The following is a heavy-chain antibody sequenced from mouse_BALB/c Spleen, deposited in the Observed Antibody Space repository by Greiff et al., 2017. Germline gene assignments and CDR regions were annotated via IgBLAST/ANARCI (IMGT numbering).Heavy chain of an antibody. CDR1: GDSITSGY. V-gene: IGHV3-8*02. CDR3: ARRDDYDEGWFAY. J-gene: IGHJ3*01. CDR2: ISYSGST. D-gene: IGHD2-4*01. Sequence: EVQLQQSGPSLVKPSQTLSLTCSVTGDSITSGYWNWIRKFPGNKLEYMGYISYSGSTYYNPSLKSRISITRDTSKNQYYLQLNSVTTEDTATYYCARRDDYDEGWFAYWGQGTLVTVSA.